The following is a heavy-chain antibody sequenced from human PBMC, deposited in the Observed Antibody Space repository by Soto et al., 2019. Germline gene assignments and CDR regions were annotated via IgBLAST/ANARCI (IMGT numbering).Heavy chain of an antibody. CDR2: ISPSDSDT. V-gene: IGHV5-51*01. Sequence: GESLKISCKGSGYNFAGYWIAWVRQMPGKGLELMGIISPSDSDTRYRPSFQGQVTISADKSISSAYLQCSSLRASDTAMYYCASGGVSTGTFDYWGQGTPVTVSS. CDR3: ASGGVSTGTFDY. CDR1: GYNFAGYW. D-gene: IGHD1-7*01. J-gene: IGHJ4*02.